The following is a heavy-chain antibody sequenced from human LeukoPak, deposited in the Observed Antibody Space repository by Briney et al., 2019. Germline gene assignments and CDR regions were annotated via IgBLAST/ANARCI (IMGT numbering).Heavy chain of an antibody. Sequence: ASVKVSCKASGYTFTNSYIHWVRQAPGQVLEWMGLINPDGGNTNYAQNFQSRVTLTRDTSTSTVYMELSSLRSEDTDIYYCARIRDGYNDAYDLWGQGTVVTVPS. D-gene: IGHD5-24*01. CDR3: ARIRDGYNDAYDL. J-gene: IGHJ3*01. CDR2: INPDGGNT. CDR1: GYTFTNSY. V-gene: IGHV1-46*01.